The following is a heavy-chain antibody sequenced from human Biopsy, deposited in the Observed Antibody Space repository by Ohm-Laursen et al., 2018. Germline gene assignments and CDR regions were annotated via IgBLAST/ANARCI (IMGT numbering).Heavy chain of an antibody. CDR3: ARGPHSGSHSCFDY. D-gene: IGHD1-26*01. CDR2: IIPMFGTA. Sequence: SVKVSCKVSGGTFINYAISWVRQAPGQGLEWMGGIIPMFGTANYAQMFQGRVTISADESTSTSCMELSSLTTEDTAIYYCARGPHSGSHSCFDYWGRGTLVTVSS. CDR1: GGTFINYA. V-gene: IGHV1-69*13. J-gene: IGHJ4*02.